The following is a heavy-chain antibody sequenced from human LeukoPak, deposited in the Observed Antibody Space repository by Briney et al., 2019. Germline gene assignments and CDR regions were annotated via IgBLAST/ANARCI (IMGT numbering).Heavy chain of an antibody. CDR1: GFTFSSYS. D-gene: IGHD1-1*01. J-gene: IGHJ4*02. CDR3: ARCTTGRTFGSLREIKRSREIDY. CDR2: ISTSSIYI. V-gene: IGHV3-21*01. Sequence: PEGSLRLSCAASGFTFSSYSMNWVRQAPGKGLEWVSSISTSSIYIYYADSVKGRFTISRDNAKNSLYLQMNSLRVEDTAVYYCARCTTGRTFGSLREIKRSREIDYWGQGTLVTVSS.